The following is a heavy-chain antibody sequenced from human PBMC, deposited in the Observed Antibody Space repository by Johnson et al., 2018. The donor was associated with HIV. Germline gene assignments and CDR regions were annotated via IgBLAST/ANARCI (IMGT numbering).Heavy chain of an antibody. J-gene: IGHJ3*01. D-gene: IGHD3-10*01. CDR3: ARGGLLWFGRPAD. CDR2: INSDGSST. Sequence: VQLVESGGGVVRPGGSLRLSCAASGFTFSSYWMHWVRQAPGKGLVWVSRINSDGSSTSYADSVKGRFTISRDNYKNTLYLQMNSLRAEDTGVYDWARGGLLWFGRPADWGQGTMVTVSS. V-gene: IGHV3-74*02. CDR1: GFTFSSYW.